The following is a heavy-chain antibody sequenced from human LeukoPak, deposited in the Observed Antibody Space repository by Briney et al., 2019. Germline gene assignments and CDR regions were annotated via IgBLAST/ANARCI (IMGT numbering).Heavy chain of an antibody. J-gene: IGHJ4*02. Sequence: GGSLRLSCAASGFTFISYSMTWVRQAPGKGLEWVSSISSSSSYIYYADSVKGRFTISRDNAKNSVSLQMNSLRAEDTAVYYCAREMSGSGKNYWGRGTLVTVSS. CDR1: GFTFISYS. CDR3: AREMSGSGKNY. V-gene: IGHV3-21*01. D-gene: IGHD3-10*01. CDR2: ISSSSSYI.